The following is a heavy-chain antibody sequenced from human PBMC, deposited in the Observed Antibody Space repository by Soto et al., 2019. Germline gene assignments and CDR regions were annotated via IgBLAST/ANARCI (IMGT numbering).Heavy chain of an antibody. CDR3: ARLTRGLYDLDRLWEKFDY. CDR2: IYWDDDK. Sequence: QITVKESGLTLVKPTETLTLTCTFSGFSLSTHGMGVGWIRQPPGKALEWLALIYWDDDKRYSPSLRSRLTITRDTATNQVDLTMTNMDPVDTPTYYRARLTRGLYDLDRLWEKFDYWGQGILVTVPS. J-gene: IGHJ4*02. D-gene: IGHD3-3*01. V-gene: IGHV2-5*02. CDR1: GFSLSTHGMG.